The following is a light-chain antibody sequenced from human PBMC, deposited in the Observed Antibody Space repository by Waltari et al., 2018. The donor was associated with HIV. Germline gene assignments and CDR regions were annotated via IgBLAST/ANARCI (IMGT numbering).Light chain of an antibody. CDR1: QGVSSN. CDR2: GAS. V-gene: IGKV3-15*01. Sequence: EVVMTQSPATLSVSPGERATLSCRASQGVSSNLAWHQQKPGQAPRLLIYGASTRATGIPARFSGSGAGTEFTLTISSLQSEDFAVYYCQQYNDWHLTFGGGTKVEIK. J-gene: IGKJ4*01. CDR3: QQYNDWHLT.